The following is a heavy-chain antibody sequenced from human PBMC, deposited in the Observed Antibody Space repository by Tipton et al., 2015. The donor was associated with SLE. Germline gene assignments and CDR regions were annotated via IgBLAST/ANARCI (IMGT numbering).Heavy chain of an antibody. CDR2: IDPSDSYT. D-gene: IGHD1-26*01. V-gene: IGHV5-10-1*01. J-gene: IGHJ3*02. Sequence: QLVQSGAEVKKPGESLRISCQGSGYIFSNYLIFWVRQMPGKGLEWMGRIDPSDSYTNYSPSFQGHVTISADKSINTAYLQWSSLKASDTAMYYCARGFGSWSDAFDIWGQGTMVTVSS. CDR1: GYIFSNYL. CDR3: ARGFGSWSDAFDI.